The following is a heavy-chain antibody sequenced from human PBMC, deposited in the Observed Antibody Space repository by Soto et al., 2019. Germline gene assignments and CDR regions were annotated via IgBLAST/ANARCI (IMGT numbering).Heavy chain of an antibody. CDR3: ARLDLYGLRIAARLCYCYMER. CDR1: GFTFTDYY. V-gene: IGHV1-2*02. Sequence: ASVNVSCKASGFTFTDYYLYWMRQAPGQGLEWVGWINLNSDTTDIAPKFKGRVSLTRDTSISTDYMELNRLTSDDTAVYYCARLDLYGLRIAARLCYCYMERWCQGNPVTVSS. J-gene: IGHJ1*01. CDR2: INLNSDTT. D-gene: IGHD6-6*01.